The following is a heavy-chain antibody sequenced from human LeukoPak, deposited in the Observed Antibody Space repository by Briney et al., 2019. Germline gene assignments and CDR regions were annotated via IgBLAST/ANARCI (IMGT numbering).Heavy chain of an antibody. D-gene: IGHD3-22*01. Sequence: ASVKVSCKASGYTFTSYDINWVRQATGQGLEWMGWMNPSSGNTGYAQKFQGRVTMTRNTSISTAYMELSSLRSEDTAVYYCARGPMGDSSGYYYVNYWGQGTLVTVSS. CDR1: GYTFTSYD. J-gene: IGHJ4*02. CDR3: ARGPMGDSSGYYYVNY. V-gene: IGHV1-8*01. CDR2: MNPSSGNT.